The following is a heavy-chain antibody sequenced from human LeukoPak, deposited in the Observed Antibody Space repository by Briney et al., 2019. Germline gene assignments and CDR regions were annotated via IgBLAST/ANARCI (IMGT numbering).Heavy chain of an antibody. CDR2: ISHDGNSK. CDR3: AKDLYDNDWYNYFDP. J-gene: IGHJ5*02. CDR1: GSTLSTCG. V-gene: IGHV3-30*18. D-gene: IGHD5-24*01. Sequence: GGSLRLSCAASGSTLSTCGMHWVRQAPGKGLEWVAMISHDGNSKQYADFAKGRFTISRDNSKNTLYLEMNSLRTEDTAVYHCAKDLYDNDWYNYFDPWGQGALVTVSS.